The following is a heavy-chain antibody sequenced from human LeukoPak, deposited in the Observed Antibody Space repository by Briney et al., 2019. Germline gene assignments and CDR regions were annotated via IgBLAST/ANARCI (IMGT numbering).Heavy chain of an antibody. CDR1: GGSFSGYY. CDR2: IYYSGST. J-gene: IGHJ4*02. CDR3: ARGEVAAPFDY. D-gene: IGHD6-13*01. V-gene: IGHV4-59*08. Sequence: SETLSLTCAVYGGSFSGYYWSWIRQPPGEGLEWIGYIYYSGSTNYNPSLKSRVTISVDTSKNQFSLKLSSVTAADTAVYYCARGEVAAPFDYWGQGTLVTVSS.